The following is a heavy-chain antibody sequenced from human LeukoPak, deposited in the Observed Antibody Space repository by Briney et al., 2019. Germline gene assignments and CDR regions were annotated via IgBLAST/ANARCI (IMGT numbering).Heavy chain of an antibody. CDR2: IKQDGSEK. CDR3: ARGPTRANSTDY. V-gene: IGHV3-7*01. Sequence: PGGSLRLSCTASGFTLSSYGMHWVRQAPGKGLEWVANIKQDGSEKYYVDSVKGRFTISRDNAKNSLYLQMNSLRAEDTAVYYCARGPTRANSTDYWGQGALVTVSS. D-gene: IGHD2/OR15-2a*01. J-gene: IGHJ4*02. CDR1: GFTLSSYG.